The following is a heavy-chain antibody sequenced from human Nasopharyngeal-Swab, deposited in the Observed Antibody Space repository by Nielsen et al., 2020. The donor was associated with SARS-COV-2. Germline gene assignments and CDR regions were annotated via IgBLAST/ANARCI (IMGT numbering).Heavy chain of an antibody. Sequence: GESLKISCKGSGYSFTSYWIGWVRQMPGKGLEWMGIIYPGDSDTRYSPSFQGQVTISADKSISTAYLQWSSLKASDTAMYYCARQGGPDIVVVPAAGGGYWGQGTLVTVSS. CDR1: GYSFTSYW. CDR2: IYPGDSDT. V-gene: IGHV5-51*01. D-gene: IGHD2-2*01. CDR3: ARQGGPDIVVVPAAGGGY. J-gene: IGHJ4*02.